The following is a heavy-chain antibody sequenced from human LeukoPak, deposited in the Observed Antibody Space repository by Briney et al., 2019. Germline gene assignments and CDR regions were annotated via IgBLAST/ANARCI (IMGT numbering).Heavy chain of an antibody. Sequence: GGSLILSCAASGFTVSSNYMSWVRQAPGKVLEWVAVIYSGGSTYYADSVTGRFNISRDNSKNTLYLQMNSLRAEDTAVYYCARDLSGSGFHWGQGTLVTVSS. D-gene: IGHD3-10*01. J-gene: IGHJ4*02. CDR1: GFTVSSNY. V-gene: IGHV3-66*01. CDR2: IYSGGST. CDR3: ARDLSGSGFH.